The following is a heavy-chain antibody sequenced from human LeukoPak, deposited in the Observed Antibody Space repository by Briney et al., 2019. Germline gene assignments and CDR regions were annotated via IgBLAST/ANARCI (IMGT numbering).Heavy chain of an antibody. V-gene: IGHV3-74*01. CDR3: ARPDYYDSSGYSDDAFDI. Sequence: GGSLRLSCAASGFTFSNFEMDWVRQAPGKGLVWVSRINSDGSSTTYADSVKGRFTISRDNAKNSLYLQMNSLRAEDTAVYYCARPDYYDSSGYSDDAFDIWGQGTMVTVSS. D-gene: IGHD3-22*01. J-gene: IGHJ3*02. CDR2: INSDGSST. CDR1: GFTFSNFE.